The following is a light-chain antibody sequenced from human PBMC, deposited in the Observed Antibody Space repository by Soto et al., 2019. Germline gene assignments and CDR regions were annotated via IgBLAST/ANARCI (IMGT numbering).Light chain of an antibody. CDR1: QSVSNNY. J-gene: IGKJ5*01. CDR3: QQYGSSPPGT. Sequence: EIVLTQSPGTLSLSPGERATLSCRASQSVSNNYLAWYQQKPXXAPRLLIYGASNRATGIPDRFSGSXXRTEFTLNISRLEPEDFAVYFCQQYGSSPPGTLGQGTRLEI. CDR2: GAS. V-gene: IGKV3-20*01.